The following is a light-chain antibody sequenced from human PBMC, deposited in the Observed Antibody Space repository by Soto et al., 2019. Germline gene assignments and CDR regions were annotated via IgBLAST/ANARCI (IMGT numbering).Light chain of an antibody. CDR2: AAS. CDR3: QHYSSTLRIVT. V-gene: IGKV1-NL1*01. CDR1: QGIHNF. Sequence: DIQMTQSPSSLSAFVGDSVTMSCRASQGIHNFLAWYQQRPGKAPNLLIYAASSLQNGVPSRFSGSGSGTDFSLTINSLQPEDFATYYCQHYSSTLRIVTFGPGTKVDIK. J-gene: IGKJ3*01.